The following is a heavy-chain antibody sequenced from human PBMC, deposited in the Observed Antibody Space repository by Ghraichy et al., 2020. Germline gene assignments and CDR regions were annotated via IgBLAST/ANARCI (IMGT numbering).Heavy chain of an antibody. CDR3: ARDLGATTEY. J-gene: IGHJ4*02. Sequence: SETLSLTCTVSGGSISSYYWSWIRQPQGKGLEWIGYIYYSGSTNYNPSLKSRVTISVDTSKNQFSLKLSSVTAADTAVYYCARDLGATTEYWGQGTLVTVSS. CDR1: GGSISSYY. CDR2: IYYSGST. V-gene: IGHV4-59*01. D-gene: IGHD1-26*01.